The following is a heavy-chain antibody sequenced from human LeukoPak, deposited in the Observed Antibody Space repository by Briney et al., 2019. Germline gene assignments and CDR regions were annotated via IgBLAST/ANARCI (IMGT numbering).Heavy chain of an antibody. CDR1: GGSFSGYY. J-gene: IGHJ4*02. V-gene: IGHV4-34*01. Sequence: SETLSLTCAVYGGSFSGYYWGWLRQPPGKGLEWIGSIYYSGSTYYNPSLKSRVTISVDTSKNQFSLKLSSVTAADTAVYYCARAPLGDSSGYYLDYWGQGTLVTVSS. D-gene: IGHD3-22*01. CDR2: IYYSGST. CDR3: ARAPLGDSSGYYLDY.